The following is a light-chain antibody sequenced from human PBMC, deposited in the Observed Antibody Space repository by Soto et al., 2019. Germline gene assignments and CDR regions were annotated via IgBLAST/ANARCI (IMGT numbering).Light chain of an antibody. CDR3: QQYNTYST. CDR2: KAS. Sequence: DIQMTQSPSTLSASVGDRVTITCRASENINTWLAWYQQKPGKAPKLVIYKASTLESGVPSRFSGSGSGTEFTLTITSLQPDDFATYYCQQYNTYSTFGQGTKVDI. CDR1: ENINTW. V-gene: IGKV1-5*03. J-gene: IGKJ1*01.